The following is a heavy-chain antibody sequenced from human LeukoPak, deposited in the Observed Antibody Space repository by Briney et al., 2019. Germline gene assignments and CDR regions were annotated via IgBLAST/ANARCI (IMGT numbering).Heavy chain of an antibody. V-gene: IGHV4-39*07. CDR3: AREAEYSYGYRYFDY. CDR2: TYYSGST. J-gene: IGHJ4*02. D-gene: IGHD5-18*01. CDR1: GGSISSSSYY. Sequence: SETLSLTCTVSGGSISSSSYYWGWIRQPPGKGLEWIGSTYYSGSTYYNPSLKSRVTISVDTSKNQFSLKLSSVTAADTAVYYCAREAEYSYGYRYFDYWGQGTLVTVSS.